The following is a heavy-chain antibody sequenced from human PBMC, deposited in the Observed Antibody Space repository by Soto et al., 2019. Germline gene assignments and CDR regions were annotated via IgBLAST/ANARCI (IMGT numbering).Heavy chain of an antibody. CDR2: ISGSGGST. CDR3: ANLIPGEPGIAAADDY. Sequence: GGSLRLSCAASGFTFSSYAMSWVRQAPGKGLEWVSAISGSGGSTYYADSVKGRFTISRDNSKNTLYLQMNSLRAEDTAVYYCANLIPGEPGIAAADDYWGQGTLVTVSS. V-gene: IGHV3-23*01. CDR1: GFTFSSYA. D-gene: IGHD6-13*01. J-gene: IGHJ4*02.